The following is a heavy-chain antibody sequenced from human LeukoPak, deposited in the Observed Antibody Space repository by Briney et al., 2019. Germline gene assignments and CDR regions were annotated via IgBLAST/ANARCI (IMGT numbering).Heavy chain of an antibody. CDR1: GFTFSSYA. Sequence: GGSLRLSCAASGFTFSSYAMSCVRQAPGKGLEWVSAISGSGGSTYYADSVKGRFTISRDNSKNTLYLQMNSLRAEDTAVYYCAKGHSSSWYYFDYWGQGTLVTVSS. V-gene: IGHV3-23*01. J-gene: IGHJ4*02. D-gene: IGHD6-13*01. CDR2: ISGSGGST. CDR3: AKGHSSSWYYFDY.